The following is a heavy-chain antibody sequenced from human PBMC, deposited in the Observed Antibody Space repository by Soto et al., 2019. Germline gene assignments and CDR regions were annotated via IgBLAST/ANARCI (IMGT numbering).Heavy chain of an antibody. CDR1: GGSISSGGYY. CDR3: ARRWGGTFDY. J-gene: IGHJ4*02. D-gene: IGHD2-21*01. V-gene: IGHV4-61*08. CDR2: IYYSGST. Sequence: SETLSLTCTVSGGSISSGGYYWTWIRQHPGKGLEWIGYIYYSGSTNYNPSLKSRVTISVDTSKSQFSLKLSSVTAADTAVYYCARRWGGTFDYWGQGTLVTVSS.